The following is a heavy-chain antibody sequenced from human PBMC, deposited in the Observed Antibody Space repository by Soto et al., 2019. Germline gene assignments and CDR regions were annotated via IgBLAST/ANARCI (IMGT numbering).Heavy chain of an antibody. CDR1: GGTFSIYS. Sequence: ASVKVSCKASGGTFSIYSISWVRQAPGQGLEWMGGIIPIFGTANYAQKFQGRVTITADESTSTAYMELSSLRSEDTAVYYCARYSGYDTLAYWGQGTLVTVSS. D-gene: IGHD5-12*01. J-gene: IGHJ4*02. CDR2: IIPIFGTA. V-gene: IGHV1-69*13. CDR3: ARYSGYDTLAY.